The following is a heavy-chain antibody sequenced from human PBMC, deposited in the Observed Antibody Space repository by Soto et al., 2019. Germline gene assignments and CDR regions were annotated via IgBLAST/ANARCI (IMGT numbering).Heavy chain of an antibody. V-gene: IGHV1-3*01. D-gene: IGHD6-19*01. CDR3: ARDGARQWSAGVRVWFDP. J-gene: IGHJ5*02. CDR2: INAGNGNT. Sequence: ASVKVSCKASGYTFTSYAMHWVRQAPGQRLEWMGWINAGNGNTKYSQKFQGRVTITRDTSASTAYMELSSLRSEDTAVYYCARDGARQWSAGVRVWFDPWGQGTLVTVSS. CDR1: GYTFTSYA.